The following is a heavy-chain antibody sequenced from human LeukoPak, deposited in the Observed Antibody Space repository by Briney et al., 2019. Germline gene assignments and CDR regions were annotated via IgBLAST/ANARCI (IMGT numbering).Heavy chain of an antibody. Sequence: SETLSLTCTVSGGSISSYYWNWIRQPPGKGLEWIGYIYYSGSTNYNPSLKSRVTISVDTSKNQFSLKLSSVTAADTAVYYCARDLFRAFDIWGQGTMVTVSS. CDR2: IYYSGST. CDR1: GGSISSYY. J-gene: IGHJ3*02. CDR3: ARDLFRAFDI. V-gene: IGHV4-59*01.